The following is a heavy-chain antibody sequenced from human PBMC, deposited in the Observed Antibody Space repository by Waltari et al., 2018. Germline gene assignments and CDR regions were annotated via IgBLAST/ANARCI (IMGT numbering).Heavy chain of an antibody. Sequence: QVQLQQWGAGLLKPSETLSLTCAVYGGSFSGYYWSWIRQPPGKGLEWIGEINHWGSTNYNPSLKSRVTISVGTSKNQFSLKLSSVTAADTAVYYCASMTGNEENWYFDLWGRGTLVTVSS. V-gene: IGHV4-34*01. J-gene: IGHJ2*01. CDR1: GGSFSGYY. CDR2: INHWGST. D-gene: IGHD1-20*01. CDR3: ASMTGNEENWYFDL.